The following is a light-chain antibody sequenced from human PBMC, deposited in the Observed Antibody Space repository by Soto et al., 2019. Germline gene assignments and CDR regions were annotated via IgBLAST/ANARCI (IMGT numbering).Light chain of an antibody. Sequence: EIVMTQSPATLSVSPGERATLSCRASQSVSSNLAWYQQKPGQAPRLLIYGASTRATGIPARFSGSGSGTEFTLTISSLQSEDFAVYYRQQYNNSPSPSSLGPGTEVASK. V-gene: IGKV3-15*01. CDR1: QSVSSN. J-gene: IGKJ3*01. CDR3: QQYNNSPSPSS. CDR2: GAS.